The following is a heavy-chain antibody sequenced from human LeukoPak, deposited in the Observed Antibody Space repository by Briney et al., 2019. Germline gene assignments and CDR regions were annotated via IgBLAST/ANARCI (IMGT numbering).Heavy chain of an antibody. V-gene: IGHV3-30-3*01. CDR1: GFTFSSYA. J-gene: IGHJ4*02. Sequence: PGRSLRLSCAASGFTFSSYAMHWVRQAPGKGLEWVAAISYDGSNKYYADSVKGRFTISRDNSKNTLYLQMNSLRAEDTAVYYCARDRIVGATTSYYFDYWGQGTLVTVSS. CDR2: ISYDGSNK. CDR3: ARDRIVGATTSYYFDY. D-gene: IGHD1-26*01.